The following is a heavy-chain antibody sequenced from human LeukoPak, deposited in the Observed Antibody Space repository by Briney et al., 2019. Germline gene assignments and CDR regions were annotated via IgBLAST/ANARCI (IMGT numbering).Heavy chain of an antibody. J-gene: IGHJ5*01. V-gene: IGHV3-21*01. CDR3: ARVICRGSPTSWHERDNWLDS. CDR1: GFTLMTYS. Sequence: GGSLKLSCAASGFTLMTYSMNWVRQAPGKGLEWVSSIESTTDITYYADSVKGRFVISRDSAKSSLFLQMDSLRVEDTAVYYCARVICRGSPTSWHERDNWLDSWGQGTLVTVSS. D-gene: IGHD3-16*01. CDR2: IESTTDIT.